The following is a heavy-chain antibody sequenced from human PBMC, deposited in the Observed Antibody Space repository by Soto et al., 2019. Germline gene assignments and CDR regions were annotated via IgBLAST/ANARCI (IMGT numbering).Heavy chain of an antibody. CDR3: ARHPPFYGDNWFDP. CDR2: IYYSGST. Sequence: SETLSLTCTVSGGSISSYYWSWIRQPPGKGLEWIGYIYYSGSTNYNPSLKSRVTISVDTSKNQFSLKLSSVTAADTAVYYCARHPPFYGDNWFDPWGQGTLVTVSS. V-gene: IGHV4-59*08. CDR1: GGSISSYY. J-gene: IGHJ5*02. D-gene: IGHD4-17*01.